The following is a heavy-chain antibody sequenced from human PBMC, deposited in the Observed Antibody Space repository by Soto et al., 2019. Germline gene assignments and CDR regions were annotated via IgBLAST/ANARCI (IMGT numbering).Heavy chain of an antibody. CDR1: GFSFSNYA. J-gene: IGHJ4*02. CDR3: ARDNWGTDY. V-gene: IGHV3-30-3*01. CDR2: ISYGGSNK. Sequence: GGSLRLSCAASGFSFSNYAMHWVRQAPGKGLEWVAVISYGGSNKYYADSVEGRFTLSRDNSKNTLYLQMSSLRAEDTAVYYCARDNWGTDYWGQGTLVTVSS. D-gene: IGHD7-27*01.